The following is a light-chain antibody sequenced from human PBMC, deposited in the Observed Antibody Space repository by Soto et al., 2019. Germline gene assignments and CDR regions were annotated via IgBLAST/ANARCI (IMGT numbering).Light chain of an antibody. Sequence: DIQMTQSPSSLSASVGDRVTITCRASQTTDNYLNWYQQKPGKAPKLLIYAASTLQSGVPSRFSGSGSGTEFTLTFSSFQREDFATYYCQQSYITFFTFGPGTKVNIK. CDR3: QQSYITFFT. CDR2: AAS. J-gene: IGKJ3*01. V-gene: IGKV1-39*01. CDR1: QTTDNY.